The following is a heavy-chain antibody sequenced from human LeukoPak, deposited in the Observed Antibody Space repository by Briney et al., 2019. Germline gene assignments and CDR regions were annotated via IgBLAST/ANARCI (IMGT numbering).Heavy chain of an antibody. CDR1: GFTFSSYE. J-gene: IGHJ1*01. D-gene: IGHD3-22*01. Sequence: PGGSLRLSCAASGFTFSSYEMNWVRQAPGKRAEGVSYISNSGSILYYADSVRGRFTISRDNAKNSLFLQMNSLRAEDTAVYYCTQGMNYDSSAYWHQHWGRGTLVTVSS. CDR3: TQGMNYDSSAYWHQH. V-gene: IGHV3-48*03. CDR2: ISNSGSIL.